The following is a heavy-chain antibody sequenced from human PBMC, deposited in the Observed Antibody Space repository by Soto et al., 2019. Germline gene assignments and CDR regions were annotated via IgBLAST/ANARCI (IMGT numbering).Heavy chain of an antibody. CDR2: ISGSSAST. Sequence: EVQLLESGGGLVQPGGSLRVSCAASGFTFSNYAINWVRQAPGKGLEWVSGISGSSASTYYADSVKGRFTISRDNSKNTVLLQMNSLRAEDTAVYYCXKGPRYCSVGNCFEGLDWGQGTLVTVSS. J-gene: IGHJ4*02. V-gene: IGHV3-23*01. CDR1: GFTFSNYA. CDR3: XKGPRYCSVGNCFEGLD. D-gene: IGHD2-15*01.